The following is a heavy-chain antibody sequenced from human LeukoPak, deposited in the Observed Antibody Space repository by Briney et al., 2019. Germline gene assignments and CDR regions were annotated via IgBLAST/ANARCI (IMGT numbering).Heavy chain of an antibody. V-gene: IGHV4-59*01. CDR3: AREVRFGELLFDY. Sequence: SETLSLTCTVSGGSIGSYYWSWIRQPPGKGLEWIGYINYSGSTNYNPSLKSRVTISVDTSKNQFSLKLSSVTAADTAVYYCAREVRFGELLFDYWGQGTLVTVSS. J-gene: IGHJ4*02. D-gene: IGHD3-10*01. CDR2: INYSGST. CDR1: GGSIGSYY.